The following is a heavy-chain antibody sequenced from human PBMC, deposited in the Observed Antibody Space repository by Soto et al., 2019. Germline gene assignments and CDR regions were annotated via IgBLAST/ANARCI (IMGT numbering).Heavy chain of an antibody. CDR1: GFTFSSYG. J-gene: IGHJ4*02. Sequence: GGSLRLSCAASGFTFSSYGMHWVRQAPGKGLEWVAVISYDGSNKYYADSVKGRFTISRDNSKNTLYLQMNSLRAEDTAVYYCAKDSMVRGDPGHFDYWGQGTLVTVSS. D-gene: IGHD3-10*01. CDR3: AKDSMVRGDPGHFDY. V-gene: IGHV3-30*18. CDR2: ISYDGSNK.